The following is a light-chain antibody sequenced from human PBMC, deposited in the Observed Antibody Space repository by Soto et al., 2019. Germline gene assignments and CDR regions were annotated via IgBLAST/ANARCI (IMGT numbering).Light chain of an antibody. J-gene: IGKJ5*01. CDR1: QSICSN. CDR2: GAS. V-gene: IGKV3-15*01. CDR3: QQYDDWPPIT. Sequence: EIVMTQSPATLSVSPGARATLSCRASQSICSNVAWYQQRPGQVPRLLIYGASTRATGIPDRFSASGSGTEFTLTITGLQSEDSAIYHCQQYDDWPPITFGQGTRLEIK.